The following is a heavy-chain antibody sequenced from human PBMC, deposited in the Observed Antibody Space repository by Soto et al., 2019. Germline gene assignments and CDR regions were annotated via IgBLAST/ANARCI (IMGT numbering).Heavy chain of an antibody. CDR1: GGSISSYY. Sequence: PSETLSLTCTVSGGSISSYYWSWIRQPPGKGLEWIGYIYYSGSTNYNPSLKSRVTISVDTSKNQFSLKLSSVTAADTAVYYCARRPTGDAHFDYWGQGTLVTVSS. J-gene: IGHJ4*02. D-gene: IGHD7-27*01. V-gene: IGHV4-59*08. CDR2: IYYSGST. CDR3: ARRPTGDAHFDY.